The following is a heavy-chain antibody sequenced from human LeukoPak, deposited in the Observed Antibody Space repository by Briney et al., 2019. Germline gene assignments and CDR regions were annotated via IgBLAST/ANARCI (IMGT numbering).Heavy chain of an antibody. Sequence: SETLSLTCTVSGGSISSSTYYWGWIRQPPGKGLEWIGSIYYSGSTYYNPSLKSRVTISVDTSKNQFSLKLSSVTAADRAVYYCARVGVTMVRGVIPHYYYYYMDVWGKGTTVTISS. D-gene: IGHD3-10*01. CDR2: IYYSGST. V-gene: IGHV4-39*07. CDR3: ARVGVTMVRGVIPHYYYYYMDV. CDR1: GGSISSSTYY. J-gene: IGHJ6*03.